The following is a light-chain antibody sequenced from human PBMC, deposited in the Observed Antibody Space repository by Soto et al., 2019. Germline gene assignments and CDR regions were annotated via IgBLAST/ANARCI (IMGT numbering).Light chain of an antibody. V-gene: IGLV4-69*01. CDR3: QTWGTGFQF. CDR1: SGHSSYA. Sequence: QLVLTQSPSASASLGASVKLTCTLSSGHSSYAIAWHQKQPGKGPRYLMDLNNDGSHTKGDGIPDRFSGSSSGADRFLIISSPQSEDEADYYCQTWGTGFQFFGGGTK. CDR2: LNNDGSH. J-gene: IGLJ2*01.